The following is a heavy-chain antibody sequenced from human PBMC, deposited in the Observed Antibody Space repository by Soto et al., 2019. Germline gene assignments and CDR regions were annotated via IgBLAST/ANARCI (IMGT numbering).Heavy chain of an antibody. V-gene: IGHV3-33*01. J-gene: IGHJ4*02. CDR2: IWFDGSNK. D-gene: IGHD3-16*01. CDR1: GFTFSTYA. Sequence: PGGSLRLSCAASGFTFSTYAMHWVRQAPGKGLEWLAVIWFDGSNKYYSDSVKGGFTISRDNSKNTLYLQMNSLRAEDTAVYYCGRRGSRWLDYWGQGTLVTVSS. CDR3: GRRGSRWLDY.